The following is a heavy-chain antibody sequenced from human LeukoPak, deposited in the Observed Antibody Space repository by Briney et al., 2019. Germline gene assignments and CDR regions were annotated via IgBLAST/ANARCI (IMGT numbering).Heavy chain of an antibody. Sequence: GSSVKVSCKASGGTFSSYAISGVRQAPGQGLEWMGRIIPILGIANYAQKFQGRVTITADKSTSTAYMELSSLRSEDTAVYYCARVGSQMGLLIYWGQGTLVTVSS. CDR2: IIPILGIA. CDR3: ARVGSQMGLLIY. V-gene: IGHV1-69*04. D-gene: IGHD3-10*01. J-gene: IGHJ4*02. CDR1: GGTFSSYA.